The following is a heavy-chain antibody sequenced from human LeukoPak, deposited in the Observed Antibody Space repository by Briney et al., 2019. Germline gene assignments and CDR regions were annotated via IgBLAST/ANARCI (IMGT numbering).Heavy chain of an antibody. D-gene: IGHD2/OR15-2a*01. CDR1: GGSIDIPNY. V-gene: IGHV4-4*02. CDR2: IANDGRT. Sequence: NPSETLSLTCGVSGGSIDIPNYWSWVRQAPGGGLEWIGEIANDGRTNYNASLRSRVAMSFDRANNHFSLILTSVTAADTAVYYCTRENRPFCPFAHWGQGVLVTVSS. J-gene: IGHJ4*02. CDR3: TRENRPFCPFAH.